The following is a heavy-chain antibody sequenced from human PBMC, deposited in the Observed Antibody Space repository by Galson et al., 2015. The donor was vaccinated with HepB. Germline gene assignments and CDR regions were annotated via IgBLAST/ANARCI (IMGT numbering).Heavy chain of an antibody. J-gene: IGHJ4*02. CDR3: ARDSLIAAAGTAFDY. Sequence: SVKVSCKASGGTFSSYAISWVRQAPGQGLEWMGGIIPIFGTANYAQKFQGRVTITADKSTSTAYMELSSLRSEDTAVYYCARDSLIAAAGTAFDYWGQGTLVTVSS. D-gene: IGHD6-13*01. CDR2: IIPIFGTA. V-gene: IGHV1-69*06. CDR1: GGTFSSYA.